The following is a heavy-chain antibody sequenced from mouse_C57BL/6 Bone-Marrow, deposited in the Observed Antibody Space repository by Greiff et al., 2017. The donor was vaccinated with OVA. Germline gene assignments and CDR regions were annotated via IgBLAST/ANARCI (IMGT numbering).Heavy chain of an antibody. CDR1: GYSITSGYY. CDR2: ISYDGSN. D-gene: IGHD2-3*01. J-gene: IGHJ1*03. Sequence: EVKLMESGPGLVKPSQSLSLTCSVTGYSITSGYYWNWIRQFPGNKLEWMGYISYDGSNNYNPSLKNRISITRDTSKNQFFLKLNSVTTEDTATYYCARPIYDGYYGYFDVWGTGTTVTVSS. CDR3: ARPIYDGYYGYFDV. V-gene: IGHV3-6*01.